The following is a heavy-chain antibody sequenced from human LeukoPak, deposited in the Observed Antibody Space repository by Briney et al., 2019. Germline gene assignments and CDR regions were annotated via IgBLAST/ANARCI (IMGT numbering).Heavy chain of an antibody. CDR2: ISSSSSYI. D-gene: IGHD3-22*01. Sequence: GGSLRLSCAASGFTFSSYSMNWVRQAPGKGLKWVSSISSSSSYIYYADSVKGRFTISRDNAKNSLYLQMNSLRAEDTAVYYCARHNYPYDSGGYYYAYWGQGTLVTVSS. CDR3: ARHNYPYDSGGYYYAY. J-gene: IGHJ4*02. CDR1: GFTFSSYS. V-gene: IGHV3-21*01.